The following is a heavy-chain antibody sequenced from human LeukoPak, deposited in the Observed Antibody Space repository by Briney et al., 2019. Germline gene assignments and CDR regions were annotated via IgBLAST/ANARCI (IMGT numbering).Heavy chain of an antibody. CDR2: INMDGSIT. CDR1: GFTFSHYW. J-gene: IGHJ4*02. V-gene: IGHV3-74*01. Sequence: QAGGSLRLSCTPRGFTFSHYWKHGLRQAPGKGLVWVSRINMDGSITSYADSVKGRFIISRDNAKSTLYLQMNSLRAESTAVYYCAREYVQNTAYFACWGQGTLVTVSS. CDR3: AREYVQNTAYFAC. D-gene: IGHD2-8*01.